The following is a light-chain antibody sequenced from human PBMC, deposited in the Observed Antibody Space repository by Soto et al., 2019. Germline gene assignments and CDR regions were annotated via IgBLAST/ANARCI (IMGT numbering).Light chain of an antibody. V-gene: IGLV2-14*03. J-gene: IGLJ1*01. CDR2: DVN. CDR1: SSDVGGYIY. Sequence: QSALTQPASVSGSPGQSITISCTGTSSDVGGYIYVSWYQQHPGKAPKLMIYDVNDRPSGVSHRFSGSKSGNTASLSISGLQAEDEADYYCSSYTSSTTDVFGTGTKLTVL. CDR3: SSYTSSTTDV.